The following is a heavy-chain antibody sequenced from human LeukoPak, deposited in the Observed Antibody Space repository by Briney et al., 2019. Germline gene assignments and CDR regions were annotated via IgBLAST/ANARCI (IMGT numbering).Heavy chain of an antibody. J-gene: IGHJ4*02. CDR2: INPSGGST. D-gene: IGHD3-9*01. Sequence: ASVKVSCKASGYTFTGYYMHWVRQAPGQGLEWMGIINPSGGSTSYAQKFQGRVTMTRDTSTSTVYMELSSLRSEDTAVYYCARALLRYFDWLCLGYWGQGTLVTVSS. V-gene: IGHV1-46*03. CDR1: GYTFTGYY. CDR3: ARALLRYFDWLCLGY.